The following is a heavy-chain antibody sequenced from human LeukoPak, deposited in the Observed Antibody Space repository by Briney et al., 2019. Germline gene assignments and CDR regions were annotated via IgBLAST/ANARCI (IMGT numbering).Heavy chain of an antibody. CDR2: IKQDGSEK. D-gene: IGHD3-22*01. Sequence: GGSLRLSCAASGFTFSSYWMGWVRQAPGKGLEWVANIKQDGSEKYYVDSVMGRFTISRDNAKNSLYLQMNSLRAEDTAVYYCARGRFSYDNTGYSSFYYWGQGTLVTVSS. CDR3: ARGRFSYDNTGYSSFYY. CDR1: GFTFSSYW. J-gene: IGHJ4*02. V-gene: IGHV3-7*01.